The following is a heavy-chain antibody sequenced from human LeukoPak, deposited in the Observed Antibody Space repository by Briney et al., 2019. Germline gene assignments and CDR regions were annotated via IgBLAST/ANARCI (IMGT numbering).Heavy chain of an antibody. J-gene: IGHJ4*02. D-gene: IGHD3-10*01. CDR2: IGTAGDT. V-gene: IGHV3-13*03. Sequence: GGSLRLSCAACGFTFSSYDMHWVRQAAGKGLEWVSAIGTAGDTYYPGSVKGQFTISRENAKNSLYLQMNSLRAGDTAVYYCARGRFGENFDYWGQGTLVTVSS. CDR3: ARGRFGENFDY. CDR1: GFTFSSYD.